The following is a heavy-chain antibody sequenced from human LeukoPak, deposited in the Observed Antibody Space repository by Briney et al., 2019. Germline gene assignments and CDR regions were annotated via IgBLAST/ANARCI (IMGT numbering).Heavy chain of an antibody. CDR1: GFTFSSYS. CDR2: ISSSSSYL. CDR3: ARDYASSLPYYYYGMDV. J-gene: IGHJ6*02. D-gene: IGHD3-16*01. Sequence: GGALRLSCAASGFTFSSYSMNWVRQAPGKGLEWVSSISSSSSYLYYADLVKGVSTTSRNNAKTSLYLQMNSLTAEDTAVYYCARDYASSLPYYYYGMDVWGQGTTVTVSS. V-gene: IGHV3-21*01.